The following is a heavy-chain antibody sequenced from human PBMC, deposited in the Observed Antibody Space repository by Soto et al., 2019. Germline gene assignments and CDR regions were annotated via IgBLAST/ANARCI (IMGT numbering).Heavy chain of an antibody. D-gene: IGHD4-4*01. J-gene: IGHJ6*03. V-gene: IGHV1-8*01. CDR1: GYTFTSYD. CDR2: MNPNSGNT. CDR3: ARASGNYVPYYYYYYYMDV. Sequence: ASVKVSCTDSGYTFTSYDINSVRQATGQGLEWMGWMNPNSGNTGYAQKFQGRVTMTRNTSISTAYMELSSLRSEDTAVYYCARASGNYVPYYYYYYYMDVWGKGTTVTVSS.